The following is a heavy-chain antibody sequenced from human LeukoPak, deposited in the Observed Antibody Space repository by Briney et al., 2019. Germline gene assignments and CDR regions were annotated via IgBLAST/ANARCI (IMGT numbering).Heavy chain of an antibody. J-gene: IGHJ5*02. CDR1: EFAFTNYA. Sequence: GGSLRLSCAASEFAFTNYAMSWVRQAPGKGLEWVSAISGSGGSTYYADSVKGRFTISRDNSKNTLYLQMNSLRAEDTAVYYCAKRSYSSSPGWLDPWGQGTLVTVSS. V-gene: IGHV3-23*01. D-gene: IGHD6-6*01. CDR3: AKRSYSSSPGWLDP. CDR2: ISGSGGST.